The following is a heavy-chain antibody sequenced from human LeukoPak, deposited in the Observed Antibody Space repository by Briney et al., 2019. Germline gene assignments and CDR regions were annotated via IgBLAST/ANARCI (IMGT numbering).Heavy chain of an antibody. CDR3: AKGGYCSGGSCHKFSWFDP. Sequence: PGGSLRLSCAASGFTFSSYAMSWVRQAPGKGLEGVSAISGSGGSTYYADSVKGRFTISRDNSKNTLYLQMNSLRAEDTAVYYCAKGGYCSGGSCHKFSWFDPWGQGTLVTVSS. D-gene: IGHD2-15*01. J-gene: IGHJ5*02. V-gene: IGHV3-23*01. CDR1: GFTFSSYA. CDR2: ISGSGGST.